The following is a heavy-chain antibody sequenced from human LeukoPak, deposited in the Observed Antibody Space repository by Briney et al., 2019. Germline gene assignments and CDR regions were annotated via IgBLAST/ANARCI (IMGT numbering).Heavy chain of an antibody. V-gene: IGHV3-7*01. D-gene: IGHD6-13*01. CDR2: IKQDGSEK. Sequence: GGSLRLSCAASGFTFSSYWMSWVRQAPGKGLEWVANIKQDGSEKYYVDSVKGRSTISRDNAKNSLYLQMNSLRAEDTAVYYCARDGNLIAAAGTANYHPIDYWGQGTLVTVSS. CDR1: GFTFSSYW. CDR3: ARDGNLIAAAGTANYHPIDY. J-gene: IGHJ4*02.